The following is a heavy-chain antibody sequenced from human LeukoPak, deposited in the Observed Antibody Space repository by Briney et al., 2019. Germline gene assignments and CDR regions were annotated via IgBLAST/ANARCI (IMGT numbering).Heavy chain of an antibody. J-gene: IGHJ3*02. V-gene: IGHV1-46*01. CDR3: ARPSTVTYDAFDI. CDR1: GYTFTSYY. D-gene: IGHD4-11*01. Sequence: ASVKVSCKASGYTFTSYYMHWVRQAPGQGLEWMGIINPSGGSTSYAQKFQGRVTMTRDTSTSTAYMELSSLRSEDTAVYYCARPSTVTYDAFDIWGQRTMVTVSS. CDR2: INPSGGST.